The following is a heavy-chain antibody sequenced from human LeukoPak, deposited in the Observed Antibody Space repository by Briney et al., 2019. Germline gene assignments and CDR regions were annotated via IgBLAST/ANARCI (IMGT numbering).Heavy chain of an antibody. CDR2: IYYSGST. Sequence: SETLSLTCTVSGGSISSSSYYWGWIRQPPGKGLEWIGSIYYSGSTYYNPSLKSRVTISVDRSKNQFSLKLSSVTAADTAVYYCARGTGATNYFDYWGQGTLVTVSS. V-gene: IGHV4-39*07. J-gene: IGHJ4*02. CDR3: ARGTGATNYFDY. D-gene: IGHD1-26*01. CDR1: GGSISSSSYY.